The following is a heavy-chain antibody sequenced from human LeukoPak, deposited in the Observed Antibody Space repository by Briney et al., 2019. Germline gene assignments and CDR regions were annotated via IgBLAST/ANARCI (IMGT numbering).Heavy chain of an antibody. D-gene: IGHD2-2*02. V-gene: IGHV3-30*03. J-gene: IGHJ4*02. CDR1: GFTFSSYG. Sequence: GGSLRLSCAASGFTFSSYGMHWVRQAPGKGLEWVAVISYDGSNKYYADSVKGRFTMSRDNSKNTLYLQMNSLRAEDTAVYYCARDPRETTAIPIFDYWGQGTLVTVSS. CDR2: ISYDGSNK. CDR3: ARDPRETTAIPIFDY.